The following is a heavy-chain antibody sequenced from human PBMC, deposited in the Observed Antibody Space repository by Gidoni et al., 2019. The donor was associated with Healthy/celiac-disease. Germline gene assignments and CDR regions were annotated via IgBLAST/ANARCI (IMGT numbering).Heavy chain of an antibody. D-gene: IGHD2-15*01. CDR3: ARGIMVGRKTRGYCSGGSCYSSYYYGMDV. CDR2: INHSGST. Sequence: FSGYYWSWIRQPPGKGLEWIGEINHSGSTNYNPSLKSRVTISVDTSKNQFSLKLSSVTAADTAVYYCARGIMVGRKTRGYCSGGSCYSSYYYGMDVWGQGTTVTVSS. CDR1: FSGYY. J-gene: IGHJ6*02. V-gene: IGHV4-34*01.